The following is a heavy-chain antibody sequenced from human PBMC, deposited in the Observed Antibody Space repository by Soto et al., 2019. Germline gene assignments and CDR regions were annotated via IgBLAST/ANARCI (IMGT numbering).Heavy chain of an antibody. D-gene: IGHD3-16*01. V-gene: IGHV1-2*04. Sequence: ASVKVSCKASGYTFTGYYMHWVRQAPGQGLEWMGWINPNSGGTNYAQKFQGWVTMTRDTSISTAYMELSRLRSDDTAVYYCARALTSLLRPSYGMDVWGQGTTVTV. CDR3: ARALTSLLRPSYGMDV. J-gene: IGHJ6*02. CDR1: GYTFTGYY. CDR2: INPNSGGT.